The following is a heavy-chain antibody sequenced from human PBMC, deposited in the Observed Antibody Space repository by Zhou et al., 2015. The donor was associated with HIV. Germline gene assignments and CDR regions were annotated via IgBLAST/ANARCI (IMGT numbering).Heavy chain of an antibody. D-gene: IGHD3-10*02. J-gene: IGHJ6*02. CDR1: GFTFSDYS. Sequence: VQLVESGRGLVRPGGSLRLSCAVSGFTFSDYSMSWIRQAPGKGLEWISYISHSGTTVYYADSVRGRFTLSRDNAKNSLYLQMNTLRAEDTALYYCARHVFYSYYYGMDVWGHGTTVTVSS. CDR2: ISHSGTTV. CDR3: ARHVFYSYYYGMDV. V-gene: IGHV3-11*01.